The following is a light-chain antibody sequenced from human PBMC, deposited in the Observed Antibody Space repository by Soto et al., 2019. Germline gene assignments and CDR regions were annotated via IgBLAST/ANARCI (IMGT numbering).Light chain of an antibody. CDR2: DVT. CDR1: SSDVGGYNS. V-gene: IGLV2-8*01. Sequence: QSVLTQPPSASGSPGQSVTISCTGTSSDVGGYNSVSWYQHHPGKAPKLMIYDVTKRPSGVPDRFSGSKSGNTASLTVSGLQAEDEADYYCCSYAGTNSLVFGGGTKVTVL. J-gene: IGLJ2*01. CDR3: CSYAGTNSLV.